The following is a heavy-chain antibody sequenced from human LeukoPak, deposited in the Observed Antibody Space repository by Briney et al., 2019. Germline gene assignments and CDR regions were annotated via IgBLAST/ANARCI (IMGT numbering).Heavy chain of an antibody. D-gene: IGHD3-3*01. CDR3: ARERYDFWSGSARIFDY. CDR2: IKQDGSEK. V-gene: IGHV3-7*03. CDR1: GFTFSSYW. J-gene: IGHJ4*02. Sequence: GGSLRLSCAASGFTFSSYWMSWVRQAPGKGLEWVANIKQDGSEKYYVDSVKGRFTISRDNAKNSLYLQMNSLRAEDTAVYYCARERYDFWSGSARIFDYWGQGTLVTVS.